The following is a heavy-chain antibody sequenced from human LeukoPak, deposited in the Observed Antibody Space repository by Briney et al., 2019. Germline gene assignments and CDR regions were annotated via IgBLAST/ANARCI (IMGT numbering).Heavy chain of an antibody. V-gene: IGHV3-23*01. J-gene: IGHJ4*02. CDR2: ISGSGGST. CDR1: GFTFSSYA. D-gene: IGHD2-2*01. Sequence: SGGSLRLSCAASGFTFSSYAMSWVRQAPGKGLEWVSAISGSGGSTYYADSVKGRFTISRDNSKNTLYLQMNSLRAEDTAVYYCAKVKRGVPAASNYSDYWGQGTLVTVSS. CDR3: AKVKRGVPAASNYSDY.